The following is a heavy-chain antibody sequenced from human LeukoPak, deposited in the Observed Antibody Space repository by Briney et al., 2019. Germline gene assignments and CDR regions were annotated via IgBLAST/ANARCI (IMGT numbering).Heavy chain of an antibody. D-gene: IGHD2-21*02. CDR1: GFTFSSYE. CDR2: ISSSGSTI. V-gene: IGHV3-48*03. J-gene: IGHJ6*03. Sequence: PGGSLRLSCAASGFTFSSYEMNWVRQAPGKGLEWVSYISSSGSTIYYADSVKGRFTISRDNAKNSLYLQMNSLRAEDTAVYYCARSAYCGGDCYPRDMDVWGKGTTVTISS. CDR3: ARSAYCGGDCYPRDMDV.